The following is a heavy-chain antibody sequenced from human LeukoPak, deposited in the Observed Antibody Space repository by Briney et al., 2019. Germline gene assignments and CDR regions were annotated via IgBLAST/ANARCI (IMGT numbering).Heavy chain of an antibody. V-gene: IGHV1-46*03. CDR3: ARVGRDYGGNSGEGSPFDP. CDR2: INPSGGST. CDR1: GYTFTSYY. Sequence: ASVKVSCKASGYTFTSYYMHWVRQAPGQGLEWMGIINPSGGSTSYAQEFQGRVTMTRDTSTSTVYMELSSLRSEDTAVYYCARVGRDYGGNSGEGSPFDPWGQGTLVTVSS. J-gene: IGHJ5*02. D-gene: IGHD4-23*01.